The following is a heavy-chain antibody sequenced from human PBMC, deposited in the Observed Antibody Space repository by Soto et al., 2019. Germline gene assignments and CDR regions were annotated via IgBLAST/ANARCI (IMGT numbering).Heavy chain of an antibody. CDR1: GFTVSSNY. CDR2: IYSGGST. V-gene: IGHV3-53*01. Sequence: LRLSCAASGFTVSSNYMSWVRQAPGKGLEWVSVIYSGGSTYYADSVKGRFTISRDNSKNTLYLQMNSLRAEDTAVYYCAREAAAGNYYYYYGMDVWGQGTTVTVSS. J-gene: IGHJ6*02. D-gene: IGHD6-13*01. CDR3: AREAAAGNYYYYYGMDV.